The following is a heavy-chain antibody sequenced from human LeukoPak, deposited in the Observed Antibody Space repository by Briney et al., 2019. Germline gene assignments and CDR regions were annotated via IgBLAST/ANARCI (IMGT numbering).Heavy chain of an antibody. V-gene: IGHV3-48*01. CDR2: ISISGSKV. J-gene: IGHJ4*02. Sequence: GGSLRLSCTASGFTFSRYSLNWIRQAPGKGLEWVSYISISGSKVSYADSVQGRFTISRDNSKSTLCLQMNSLRAEDTAVYYCAKQLGYCSDGSCYFPYWGQGTLVTVSS. CDR1: GFTFSRYS. CDR3: AKQLGYCSDGSCYFPY. D-gene: IGHD2-15*01.